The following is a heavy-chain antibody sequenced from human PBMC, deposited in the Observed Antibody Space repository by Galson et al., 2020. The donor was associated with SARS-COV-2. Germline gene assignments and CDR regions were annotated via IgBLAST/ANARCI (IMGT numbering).Heavy chain of an antibody. V-gene: IGHV3-21*01. CDR1: GFTFSDYG. CDR2: MSSTSIHT. D-gene: IGHD6-19*01. Sequence: TGGSLRLSCATSGFTFSDYGVNWVRQAPGKGLEWVSSMSSTSIHTYYADSVSGRFTISRDNAKNSFYLQMNSLKAEDTAMYYCVCGWADSPSNYFDYWGPGTLVTVSS. J-gene: IGHJ4*02. CDR3: VCGWADSPSNYFDY.